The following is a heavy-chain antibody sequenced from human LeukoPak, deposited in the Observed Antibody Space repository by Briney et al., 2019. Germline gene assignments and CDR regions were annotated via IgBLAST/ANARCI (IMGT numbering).Heavy chain of an antibody. D-gene: IGHD3-3*01. CDR2: IYPGDSDT. CDR3: ARRVTIFGVDAFNI. Sequence: HGESLKISCKGSGYSFTSYWIGWVRQMPGKGLEWMGIIYPGDSDTRYSPSFQGQVTISTDKSISTAYLQWSSLKASDTAMYYCARRVTIFGVDAFNIWGQGTMVTVSS. V-gene: IGHV5-51*01. CDR1: GYSFTSYW. J-gene: IGHJ3*02.